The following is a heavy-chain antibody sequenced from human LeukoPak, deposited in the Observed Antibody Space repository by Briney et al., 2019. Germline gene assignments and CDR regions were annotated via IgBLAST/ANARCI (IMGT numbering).Heavy chain of an antibody. Sequence: ASVKASCKASGYTFTSYAMNWVRQAPGQGLEWMGWINTNTGNLTYAQGFTGRFVFSLDTSVSTAYLQISSLKAEDTAVYYCARGALAVAGTGNWFDPWGQGTLVTVSS. J-gene: IGHJ5*02. CDR2: INTNTGNL. V-gene: IGHV7-4-1*02. D-gene: IGHD6-19*01. CDR3: ARGALAVAGTGNWFDP. CDR1: GYTFTSYA.